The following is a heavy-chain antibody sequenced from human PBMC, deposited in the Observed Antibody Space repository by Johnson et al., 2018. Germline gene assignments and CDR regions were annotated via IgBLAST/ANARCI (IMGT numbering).Heavy chain of an antibody. D-gene: IGHD4-17*01. CDR2: ISYDGSKK. J-gene: IGHJ3*02. CDR3: ARSEGDYGDYVAAFDI. Sequence: QVQLQESGGGVVQPGRSLRLSCAASGFTFSSYDMHWVRQVPGKGLAWVTNISYDGSKKYYADSVKGRFTISRDNSKNTLYLQMNSLRAEDTSVYDCARSEGDYGDYVAAFDIWGQGTMVTVSS. V-gene: IGHV3-30-3*01. CDR1: GFTFSSYD.